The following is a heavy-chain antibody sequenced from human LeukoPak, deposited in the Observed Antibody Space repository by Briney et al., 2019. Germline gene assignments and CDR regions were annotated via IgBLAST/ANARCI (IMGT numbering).Heavy chain of an antibody. J-gene: IGHJ4*02. CDR2: MNPNSGNT. CDR3: AKMARYSYVGVYYFDY. V-gene: IGHV1-8*01. CDR1: GYTFTSYD. Sequence: GASVKVSCKASGYTFTSYDINWVRQATGQGLEWMGWMNPNSGNTGYAQKFQGRVTMTRNTSISTAYMELSSLRSEDTAVYYCAKMARYSYVGVYYFDYWGQGTLVTVSS. D-gene: IGHD5-18*01.